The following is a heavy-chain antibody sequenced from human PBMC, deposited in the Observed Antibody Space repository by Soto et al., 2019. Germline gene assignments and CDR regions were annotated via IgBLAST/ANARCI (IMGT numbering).Heavy chain of an antibody. Sequence: EVQLVESGGGLVKPGGSLRLSCAASGFTFSSYSMNWVRQAPGKGLEWVSSISSSSSYIYYADSVKGRFTISRDNAKNSLYLQMNRLGAEDTGVYYCSGDGLPCFGPLGQGTLVPVSS. V-gene: IGHV3-21*01. D-gene: IGHD2-2*01. CDR1: GFTFSSYS. CDR2: ISSSSSYI. CDR3: SGDGLPCFGP. J-gene: IGHJ5*02.